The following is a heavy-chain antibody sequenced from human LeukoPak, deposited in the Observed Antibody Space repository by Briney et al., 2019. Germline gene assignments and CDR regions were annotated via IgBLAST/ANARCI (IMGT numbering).Heavy chain of an antibody. D-gene: IGHD6-13*01. CDR2: IKYDGSEK. J-gene: IGHJ4*02. CDR3: ARDIEAAGLFFDY. CDR1: GFTFSSYW. V-gene: IGHV3-7*01. Sequence: PGGSLRLSCAASGFTFSSYWMSWVRQAPGKGLESVANIKYDGSEKDYVDSVKGRFTISRDNAKNSLYLQMNSLGAEDTAVYYCARDIEAAGLFFDYWGQGTLVTVSS.